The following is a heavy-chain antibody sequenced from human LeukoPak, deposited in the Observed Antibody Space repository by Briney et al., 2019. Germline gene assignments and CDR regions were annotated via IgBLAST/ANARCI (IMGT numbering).Heavy chain of an antibody. D-gene: IGHD2-2*01. V-gene: IGHV3-7*01. J-gene: IGHJ6*03. Sequence: PGGSLRLSCAASGLTFSSYWMSWVRQAPGKGLEWVANIKQDGSEKYYVDSVKGRFTISRDNAKNSLYLQMNSLRAEDTAVYYCAREPEEYQLLWDYYYYYMDVWGKGTTVTVSS. CDR3: AREPEEYQLLWDYYYYYMDV. CDR1: GLTFSSYW. CDR2: IKQDGSEK.